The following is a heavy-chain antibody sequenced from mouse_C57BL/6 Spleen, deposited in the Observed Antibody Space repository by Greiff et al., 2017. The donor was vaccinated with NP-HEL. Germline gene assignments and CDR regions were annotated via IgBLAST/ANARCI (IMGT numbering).Heavy chain of an antibody. CDR3: AREYDGYFAY. D-gene: IGHD2-3*01. CDR2: IHPNSGST. CDR1: GYTFTSYW. J-gene: IGHJ3*01. V-gene: IGHV1-64*01. Sequence: VQLQQSGAELVKPGASVKLSCKASGYTFTSYWMHWVKQRPGQGLEWIGMIHPNSGSTNYNEKFKSKATLTVDKSSSTAYMQLSSLTSEDSAVYYCAREYDGYFAYWGQGTLVTVSA.